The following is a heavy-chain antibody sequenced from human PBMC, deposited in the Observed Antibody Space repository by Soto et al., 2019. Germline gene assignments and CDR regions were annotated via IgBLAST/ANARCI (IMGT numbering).Heavy chain of an antibody. V-gene: IGHV4-39*01. J-gene: IGHJ4*02. D-gene: IGHD3-3*01. CDR3: GRLEGRATISYYFDY. CDR1: GGSVSSSSYY. CDR2: VYYSGST. Sequence: PSETLSLTCTVSGGSVSSSSYYWGWVRQPPGKGLEWIGSVYYSGSTYYNPSLESRVTISVDKSKNQFSLKLMSLSASDTAGYYWGRLEGRATISYYFDYGGQGALVTVSS.